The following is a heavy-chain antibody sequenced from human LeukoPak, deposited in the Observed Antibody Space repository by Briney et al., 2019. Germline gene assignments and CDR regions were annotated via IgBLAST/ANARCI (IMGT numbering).Heavy chain of an antibody. Sequence: HPGGSLRLSCAASGFTFSSYWMSWVRQAPGKGLEWVANIKQDGSEKYYVDSVKGRFTISRDNAKNSLYLQMNSLRAEDTAVYYCAREYDFWSGYYFDYWGQGTLVTVSS. CDR2: IKQDGSEK. J-gene: IGHJ4*02. V-gene: IGHV3-7*01. CDR3: AREYDFWSGYYFDY. CDR1: GFTFSSYW. D-gene: IGHD3-3*01.